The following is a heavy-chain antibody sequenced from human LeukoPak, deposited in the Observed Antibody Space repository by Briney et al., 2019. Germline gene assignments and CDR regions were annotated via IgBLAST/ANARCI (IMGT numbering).Heavy chain of an antibody. CDR3: ARDMLGYYYGSGNYGSFDT. CDR1: GGSISNHY. V-gene: IGHV4-59*11. J-gene: IGHJ5*02. Sequence: SETLSLTCTVSGGSISNHYWTWIRQSPGKGLEWIGYIYYSGIGDYNPSLRSRVTMSVDTSKNQFSLKLNSLTAADTAVYYCARDMLGYYYGSGNYGSFDTWGQGTLVTVSS. CDR2: IYYSGIG. D-gene: IGHD3-10*01.